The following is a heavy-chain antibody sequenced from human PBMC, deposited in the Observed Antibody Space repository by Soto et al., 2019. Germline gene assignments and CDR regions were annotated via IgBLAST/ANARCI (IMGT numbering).Heavy chain of an antibody. J-gene: IGHJ4*02. CDR1: GFTFSSYA. Sequence: QVQLVESGGGVVQPGRSLRLSCAASGFTFSSYAMHWVRQAPGKGLEWVAVISYDGSNKYYADSVKGRFTISRDNSKNPLYLVMNSVRAEDTAVYHCARGLGYCISPSGPVDYWGQGTLVTVSS. CDR3: ARGLGYCISPSGPVDY. D-gene: IGHD2-2*01. V-gene: IGHV3-30-3*01. CDR2: ISYDGSNK.